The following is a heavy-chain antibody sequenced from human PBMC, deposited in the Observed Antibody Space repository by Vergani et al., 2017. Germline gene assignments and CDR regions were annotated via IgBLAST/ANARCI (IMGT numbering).Heavy chain of an antibody. CDR3: AKEGTDSSSWSN. J-gene: IGHJ4*02. CDR1: GFTFSSYA. Sequence: EVQLLESGGGLVQSGGSLRLSCAGSGFTFSSYAMSWVRQAPGKGLEWVSTISGSGGSTYYADSVKGRLTISRDNSKNTLYLQMNSLRAEDTAVYYCAKEGTDSSSWSNWGQGTLVTVSS. D-gene: IGHD6-13*01. CDR2: ISGSGGST. V-gene: IGHV3-23*01.